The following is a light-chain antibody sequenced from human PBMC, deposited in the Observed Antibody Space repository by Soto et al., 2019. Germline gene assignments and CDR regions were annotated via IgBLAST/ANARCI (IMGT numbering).Light chain of an antibody. CDR1: QTVTSGY. V-gene: IGKV3-20*01. J-gene: IGKJ1*01. CDR3: QVYGSSSKT. Sequence: EIVLTQSPDTLSLSPGERATLSCRASQTVTSGYLAWYQQKPGQAPRLLIYGVSTVGTGIPDRFSGSGSGSGFTLIISRLEPEDFAVYFCQVYGSSSKTFGLGTRVEIK. CDR2: GVS.